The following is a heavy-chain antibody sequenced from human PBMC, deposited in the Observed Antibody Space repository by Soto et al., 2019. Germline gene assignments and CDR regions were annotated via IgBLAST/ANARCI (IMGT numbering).Heavy chain of an antibody. Sequence: LRLSCAASGFSFSVSDMHWVRQASGKGLEWVGRVRSKANTYATEYFASVKGRFTISRDDSKNTAYLQMNSLKTEDTAVYYCTRQGPRDGYNWGFDYWGQGTQVTVSS. CDR3: TRQGPRDGYNWGFDY. CDR2: VRSKANTYAT. J-gene: IGHJ4*02. D-gene: IGHD5-12*01. V-gene: IGHV3-73*01. CDR1: GFSFSVSD.